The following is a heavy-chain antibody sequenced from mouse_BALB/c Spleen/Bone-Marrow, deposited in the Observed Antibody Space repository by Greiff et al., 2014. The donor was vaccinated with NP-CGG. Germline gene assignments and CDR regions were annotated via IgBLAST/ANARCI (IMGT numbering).Heavy chain of an antibody. D-gene: IGHD1-1*01. CDR1: GYSFTGYS. CDR2: IDPYYGGA. J-gene: IGHJ1*01. CDR3: TRRGSSWCFDV. Sequence: VQLQQSGPELEKPGASVKVSCKASGYSFTGYSMNWVKQSNGKSLEWIGNIDPYYGGATYNQKFKGKATLTVDKSSSTAYMQLKSLTSEDSAVYYCTRRGSSWCFDVWGAGTTVTVSS. V-gene: IGHV1S135*01.